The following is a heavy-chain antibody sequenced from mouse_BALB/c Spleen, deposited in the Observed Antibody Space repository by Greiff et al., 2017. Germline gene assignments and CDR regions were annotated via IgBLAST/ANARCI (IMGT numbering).Heavy chain of an antibody. D-gene: IGHD2-3*01. J-gene: IGHJ4*01. CDR2: IDPANGNT. V-gene: IGHV14-3*02. CDR1: GFNIKDTY. Sequence: VQLQQSGAELVKPGASVKLSCTASGFNIKDTYMHWVKQRPEQGLEWIGRIDPANGNTKYDPKFQGKATITADTSSNTAYLQLSSLTSEDTAVYYCARNDGYYDYYAMDDWGQGTSVTVSS. CDR3: ARNDGYYDYYAMDD.